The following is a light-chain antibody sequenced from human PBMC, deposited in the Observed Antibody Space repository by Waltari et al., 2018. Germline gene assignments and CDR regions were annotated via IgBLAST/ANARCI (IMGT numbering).Light chain of an antibody. CDR3: CSYAGSHTFYI. J-gene: IGLJ1*01. CDR2: EVT. Sequence: QAALTQPRSVSGSPGQSVTISCNGSSSDIGGYKYVSWYQHHPGTAPKLIIAEVTKRPSGVAGRFSGSKSGNPASLTISGLRSEDEADYYGCSYAGSHTFYIFGAGT. V-gene: IGLV2-11*01. CDR1: SSDIGGYKY.